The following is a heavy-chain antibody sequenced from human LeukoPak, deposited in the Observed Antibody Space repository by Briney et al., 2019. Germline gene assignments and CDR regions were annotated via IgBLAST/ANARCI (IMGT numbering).Heavy chain of an antibody. CDR3: ARDYGDYSSQFFQN. J-gene: IGHJ1*01. CDR1: GYTFTGYY. Sequence: ASVKVSCKTSGYTFTGYYIHWVRQAPGQGLEWMGWINPNSGDTDYAQKFQGRVTMTRDTSISTGCMELSRLRSDDTAVYYCARDYGDYSSQFFQNWGQGTLVTVSS. D-gene: IGHD4-17*01. CDR2: INPNSGDT. V-gene: IGHV1-2*02.